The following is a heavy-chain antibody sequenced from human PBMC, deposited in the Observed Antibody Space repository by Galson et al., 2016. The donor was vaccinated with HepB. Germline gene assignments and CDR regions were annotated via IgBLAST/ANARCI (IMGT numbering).Heavy chain of an antibody. CDR1: GGSFSGYY. CDR3: ARGFNSFGSGSDNAFDI. Sequence: ETLSLTCAVYGGSFSGYYWSWIRQPPGKGLEWIGEINHSGSTNYNPSLKRRVTISVDTSKNQCSLNLSYVTAANTAVYYCARGFNSFGSGSDNAFDIWGQGTMVTVSS. J-gene: IGHJ3*02. CDR2: INHSGST. D-gene: IGHD3-10*01. V-gene: IGHV4-34*01.